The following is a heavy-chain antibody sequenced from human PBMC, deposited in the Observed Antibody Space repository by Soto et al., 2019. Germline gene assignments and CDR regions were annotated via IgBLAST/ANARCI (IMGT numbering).Heavy chain of an antibody. D-gene: IGHD6-6*01. CDR3: ARDLYSSSRGYYYYYYGMDV. J-gene: IGHJ6*01. CDR2: IYYSGST. CDR1: GGSISSYY. V-gene: IGHV4-59*01. Sequence: ETLSLTCTVSGGSISSYYWSWIRQPPGKGLEWIGYIYYSGSTNYNPSLKSRVTISVDTSKNQFSLKLSSVTAADTAVYYCARDLYSSSRGYYYYYYGMDVWGQGTTVTVSS.